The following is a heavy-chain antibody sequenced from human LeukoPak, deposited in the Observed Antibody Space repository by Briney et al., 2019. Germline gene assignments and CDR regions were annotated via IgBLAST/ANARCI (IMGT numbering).Heavy chain of an antibody. V-gene: IGHV4-59*11. CDR3: AREGSGGFDY. CDR2: IYYSGST. J-gene: IGHJ4*02. D-gene: IGHD6-25*01. CDR1: GGYISSHY. Sequence: PSETLSLTCSVSGGYISSHYWSWIRQPPGKGLEWIGYIYYSGSTNYNPSLKSRVTISVDTSKNQFSLKLSSVTAADTAVYYCAREGSGGFDYWGQGTLVTVSS.